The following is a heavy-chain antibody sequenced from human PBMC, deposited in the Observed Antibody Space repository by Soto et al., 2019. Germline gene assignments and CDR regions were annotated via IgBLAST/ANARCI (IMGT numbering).Heavy chain of an antibody. CDR1: GYTFTSYG. D-gene: IGHD2-15*01. Sequence: ASVKVSCKASGYTFTSYGISWVRQAPGQGLEWMGWMNPNSGNTGYAQKFQGRVTMTRNTSISTAYMELSSLRSEDTAVYYCARGRRLLLRDYWGQGTLVTVSS. J-gene: IGHJ4*02. CDR3: ARGRRLLLRDY. V-gene: IGHV1-8*02. CDR2: MNPNSGNT.